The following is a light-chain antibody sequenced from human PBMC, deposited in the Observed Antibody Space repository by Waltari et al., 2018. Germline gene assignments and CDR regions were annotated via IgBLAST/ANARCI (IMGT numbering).Light chain of an antibody. V-gene: IGKV4-1*01. CDR3: QQYYRTPLT. CDR1: QSVLYSSNNKNY. Sequence: DIVMTQSPESLAVSLGERAPINCKSSQSVLYSSNNKNYLAWYQQKPGQPPKLLIYWASTRESGVPDRFSGSGSGTYFTLIISSLQAEDVAVYYCQQYYRTPLTFGGGTKVEIK. J-gene: IGKJ4*01. CDR2: WAS.